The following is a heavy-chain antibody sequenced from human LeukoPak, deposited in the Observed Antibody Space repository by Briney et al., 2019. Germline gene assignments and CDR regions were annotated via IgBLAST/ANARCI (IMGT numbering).Heavy chain of an antibody. CDR1: GGSISSSSYY. V-gene: IGHV4-39*01. CDR3: ARHSRTVTTGSAFDI. CDR2: IYYSGST. Sequence: SETLSLTCTVSGGSISSSSYYWGWIRQPPGKGLEWIGSIYYSGSTYYNPSLKSRVTISVDTSKNQFSLKLSSVTAADTAVYYCARHSRTVTTGSAFDIWGQGTMVTVSS. D-gene: IGHD4-17*01. J-gene: IGHJ3*02.